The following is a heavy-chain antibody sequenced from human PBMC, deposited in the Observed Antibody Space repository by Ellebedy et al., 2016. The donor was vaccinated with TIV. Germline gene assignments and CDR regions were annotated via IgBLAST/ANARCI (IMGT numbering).Heavy chain of an antibody. CDR1: GFTFSSYW. V-gene: IGHV3-74*01. CDR2: INTDGSTT. CDR3: ARAKAGTGSSDY. J-gene: IGHJ4*02. D-gene: IGHD3-10*01. Sequence: PGGSLRLSCAASGFTFSSYWMHWVRQGPGKGLVWVSRINTDGSTTNYADSVKGRFTISRDNAKNTLYLQMNSLRAEDTAVYYCARAKAGTGSSDYWGQGTLVTVSS.